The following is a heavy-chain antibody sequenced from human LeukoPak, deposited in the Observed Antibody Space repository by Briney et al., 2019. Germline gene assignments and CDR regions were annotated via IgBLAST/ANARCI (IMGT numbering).Heavy chain of an antibody. CDR1: GFTFSDYY. J-gene: IGHJ4*02. V-gene: IGHV3-11*01. Sequence: GGSLRLSCAASGFTFSDYYMNWIRQAPGKGLEWVSHISRGGSTIYYADSVKGRFTISRANAKNSLYLQMNSLRAEDTAVYYCARVYSSSWSYFDYWGQGTLVTVSS. D-gene: IGHD6-13*01. CDR3: ARVYSSSWSYFDY. CDR2: ISRGGSTI.